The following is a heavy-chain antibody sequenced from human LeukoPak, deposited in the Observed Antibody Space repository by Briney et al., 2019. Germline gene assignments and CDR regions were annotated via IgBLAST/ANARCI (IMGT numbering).Heavy chain of an antibody. CDR1: GFSLNTRGVG. Sequence: SGLTLVNPTQTLTLTCTFSGFSLNTRGVGVGWIRQPPGRALEWLALIYWDDDRRYSPSLKSRLTITKDTSKNQVVLTMTNMDPVDTATYFCAHRKNYYDSSVFDNWGQGTLVTVSS. CDR3: AHRKNYYDSSVFDN. D-gene: IGHD3-22*01. CDR2: IYWDDDR. V-gene: IGHV2-5*02. J-gene: IGHJ4*02.